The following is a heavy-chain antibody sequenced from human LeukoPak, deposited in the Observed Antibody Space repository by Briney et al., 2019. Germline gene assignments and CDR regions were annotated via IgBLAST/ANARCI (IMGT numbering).Heavy chain of an antibody. CDR2: ISGSGGKT. D-gene: IGHD2-21*02. Sequence: GGSLRLSCAASGFTFSNYAMSWVRQAPGKGLEWVSVISGSGGKTYYADSVKGRFTISRDNSKNTLYLQMNSLRAEDMAVYYCAKTLQPGPGGGDWYAFDIWGQGKMVTVSS. CDR3: AKTLQPGPGGGDWYAFDI. CDR1: GFTFSNYA. J-gene: IGHJ3*02. V-gene: IGHV3-23*01.